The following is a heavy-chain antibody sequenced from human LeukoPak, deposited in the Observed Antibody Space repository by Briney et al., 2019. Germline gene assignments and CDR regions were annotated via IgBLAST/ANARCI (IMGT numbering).Heavy chain of an antibody. V-gene: IGHV4-38-2*02. CDR1: GYSISSGYY. D-gene: IGHD1-26*01. CDR2: ISHSEST. CDR3: AREGDVVGATIAS. J-gene: IGHJ4*02. Sequence: SETLSLTCTVSGYSISSGYYWGWIRQPPGKGLAWIGSISHSESTYYNPSLKSRVTISLDTSKNQFSLKLSPVTAADTAIYYCAREGDVVGATIASWGQGTLVTVSS.